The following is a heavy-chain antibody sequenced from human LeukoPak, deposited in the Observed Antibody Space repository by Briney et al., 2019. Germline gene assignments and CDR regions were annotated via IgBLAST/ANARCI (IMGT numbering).Heavy chain of an antibody. CDR3: ARGSSGRGDWFDP. J-gene: IGHJ5*02. V-gene: IGHV1-2*04. CDR2: INPNSGGT. Sequence: ASVKVSCKASGYTFTGYYMHWVRQAPGQGLEWMGWINPNSGGTNYAQKFQGWVTMTRDTSISTAYMELSRLRPDDTAVYYCARGSSGRGDWFDPWGQGTLVTVSS. CDR1: GYTFTGYY.